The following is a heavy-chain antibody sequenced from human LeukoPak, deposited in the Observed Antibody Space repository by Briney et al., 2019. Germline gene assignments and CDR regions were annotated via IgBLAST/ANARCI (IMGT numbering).Heavy chain of an antibody. CDR1: GFTFRIYG. J-gene: IGHJ4*02. CDR3: AKAPVTSCRGAFCYPFDY. D-gene: IGHD2-15*01. Sequence: PGGSLRLSCAASGFTFRIYGMHWVRQAPGKGLEWVAFIRYDGTNKYYADSVKGRCTISRDTSRSTLYLQMNSLRAEDAAVYYCAKAPVTSCRGAFCYPFDYWGQGTLVTVSS. V-gene: IGHV3-30*02. CDR2: IRYDGTNK.